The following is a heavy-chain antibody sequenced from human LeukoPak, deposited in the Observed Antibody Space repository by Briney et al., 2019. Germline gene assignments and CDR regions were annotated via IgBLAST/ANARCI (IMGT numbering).Heavy chain of an antibody. V-gene: IGHV3-30*04. Sequence: GGSLRLSCAASGFTFSSYAMYWVRQAPGKGLEWVAVISYDGSDKFYADSVKGRFTISRDSSKNTLYLQMNSLRPEDTAVYYCARDFVMVRGVIHYYYMDVWGKGTTVTISS. CDR1: GFTFSSYA. D-gene: IGHD3-10*01. CDR3: ARDFVMVRGVIHYYYMDV. CDR2: ISYDGSDK. J-gene: IGHJ6*03.